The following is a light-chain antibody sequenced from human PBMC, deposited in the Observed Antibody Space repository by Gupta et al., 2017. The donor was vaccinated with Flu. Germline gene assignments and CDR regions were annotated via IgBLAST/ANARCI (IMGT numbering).Light chain of an antibody. CDR3: QQRADWPLT. V-gene: IGKV3-11*01. CDR2: DES. CDR1: QSVKGA. J-gene: IGKJ4*01. Sequence: EVVSTHPPATLSLSRGERATLSCRASQSVKGALACYQQKPAQAPRSLVYDESNRAAGIPVKFSGSGSGTDVTLTISSLEPEDFVVFYCQQRADWPLTFGGGTKVEIK.